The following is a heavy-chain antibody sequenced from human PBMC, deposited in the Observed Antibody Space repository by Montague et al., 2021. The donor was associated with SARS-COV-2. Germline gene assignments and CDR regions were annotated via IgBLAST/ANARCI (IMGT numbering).Heavy chain of an antibody. CDR3: ARWGLYGGNPGDGAFDI. CDR1: GGSISSYY. V-gene: IGHV4-59*01. J-gene: IGHJ3*02. CDR2: IYYSGST. Sequence: SETLSLTCTVSGGSISSYYWSWIRQPPGKGLEWIGYIYYSGSTNYNPSLESRVTISVYTSKNQFSLKLSSVTAADTAVYYCARWGLYGGNPGDGAFDIWGQGTMVTVSS. D-gene: IGHD4-23*01.